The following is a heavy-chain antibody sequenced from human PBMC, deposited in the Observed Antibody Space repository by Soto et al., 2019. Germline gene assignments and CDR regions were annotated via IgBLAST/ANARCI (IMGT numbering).Heavy chain of an antibody. CDR3: ARDKGYSYGHLDY. Sequence: QVQLVESGGGVVQPGRSLRLSCAASGFTFSSYGMHWVRQAPGKGLEWVAVIWYDGSNKYYADSVKGRFTISRDNSKNTLHLQMNSLRAEDTAVYYCARDKGYSYGHLDYWGQGTLVTVSS. V-gene: IGHV3-33*01. J-gene: IGHJ4*02. D-gene: IGHD5-18*01. CDR2: IWYDGSNK. CDR1: GFTFSSYG.